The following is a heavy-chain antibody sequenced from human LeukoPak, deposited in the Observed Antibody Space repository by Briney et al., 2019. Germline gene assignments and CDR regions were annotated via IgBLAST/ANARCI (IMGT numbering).Heavy chain of an antibody. J-gene: IGHJ4*02. V-gene: IGHV3-21*06. CDR3: ARGHYDILTASYKWTPDY. D-gene: IGHD3-9*01. Sequence: PGGSLRLSCAASELTLSDHYMDWVRQAPGKGLEWVSSITSGGTYTYYADSVKGRFTTSRDNAKNSLSLQLSSLRAEDTAVYYCARGHYDILTASYKWTPDYWGQGILVTVSS. CDR1: ELTLSDHY. CDR2: ITSGGTYT.